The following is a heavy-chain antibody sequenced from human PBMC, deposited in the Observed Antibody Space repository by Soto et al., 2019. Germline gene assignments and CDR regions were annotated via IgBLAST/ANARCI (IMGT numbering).Heavy chain of an antibody. V-gene: IGHV3-73*02. D-gene: IGHD3-10*01. J-gene: IGHJ4*02. CDR2: IRSKANSYAT. CDR3: TRRSDYYGSGSGD. Sequence: EVQLVESGGGLVQPGGSLKLSCAASGFTFSGSAMHWVRQASGKGLEWVGRIRSKANSYATAYAASVKGRFTISRDDSKNTAYLQMNSLKTEDTAVYYCTRRSDYYGSGSGDWGQGTLVTVSS. CDR1: GFTFSGSA.